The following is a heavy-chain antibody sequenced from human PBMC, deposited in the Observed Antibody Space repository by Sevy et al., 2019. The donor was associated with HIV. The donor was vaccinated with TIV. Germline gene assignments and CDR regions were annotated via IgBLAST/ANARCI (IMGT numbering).Heavy chain of an antibody. CDR1: GGSINSDH. J-gene: IGHJ3*02. V-gene: IGHV4-59*08. Sequence: SETLSLTCTVSGGSINSDHWNWIRQPPGKGLEWIGYVYNTGSTTYNPSLKNRVTISVDRTKNQTSLKLTAMTAADTAVYYCARRNDFDIWGQGTMVTVSS. CDR2: VYNTGST. CDR3: ARRNDFDI.